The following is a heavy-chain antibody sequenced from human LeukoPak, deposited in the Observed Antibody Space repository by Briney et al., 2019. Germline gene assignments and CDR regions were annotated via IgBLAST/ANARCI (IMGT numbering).Heavy chain of an antibody. V-gene: IGHV4-34*01. CDR2: INHSGST. CDR1: GGSFSGYY. CDR3: ARTYCSGGSCYSGNDAFDI. D-gene: IGHD2-15*01. Sequence: SETLSLTCAVYGGSFSGYYWSWIRQPPGKGLEWIGEINHSGSTNYNPSLKSRVTISVDRSKNQFSLKLSSVTAADTAVYYCARTYCSGGSCYSGNDAFDIWGQGTMVTVSS. J-gene: IGHJ3*02.